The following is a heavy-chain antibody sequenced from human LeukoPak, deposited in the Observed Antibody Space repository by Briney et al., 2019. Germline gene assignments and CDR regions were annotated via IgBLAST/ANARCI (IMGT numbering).Heavy chain of an antibody. CDR2: ISGSGDST. Sequence: GGALVLSCAASGFTFSSYAMSWVREAPGKGLGGVSAISGSGDSTYYADSVKGRFTISRDNSKNTLYLQMNSLRAEDTAVYYCARGDTATIFGVVIIVDYGMDVWGQGTTVTVSS. CDR1: GFTFSSYA. D-gene: IGHD3-3*01. J-gene: IGHJ6*02. V-gene: IGHV3-23*01. CDR3: ARGDTATIFGVVIIVDYGMDV.